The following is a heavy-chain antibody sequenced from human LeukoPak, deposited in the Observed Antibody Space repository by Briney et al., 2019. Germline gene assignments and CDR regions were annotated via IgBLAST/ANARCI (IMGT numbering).Heavy chain of an antibody. CDR3: ARSGLRYFDCPDY. V-gene: IGHV3-7*05. CDR2: IKQDGSDK. J-gene: IGHJ4*02. Sequence: GGSLGLSCTASGFTFGTYWMSWVRQAPGKGLEWVANIKQDGSDKYYVDSVKGRFTISRDNAKNSLYLQMNSLRAEDTAVYYCARSGLRYFDCPDYWGQGALVTVSS. CDR1: GFTFGTYW. D-gene: IGHD3-9*01.